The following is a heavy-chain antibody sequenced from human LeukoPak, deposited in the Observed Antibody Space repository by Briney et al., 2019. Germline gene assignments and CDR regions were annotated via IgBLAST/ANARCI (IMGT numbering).Heavy chain of an antibody. V-gene: IGHV3-23*01. CDR3: AKDGGDSYVENAY. CDR2: ISGSGGST. Sequence: PGGSLRLSCAASGFTFSSYAMSWVRQAPRKGLEWVSAISGSGGSTYYADSVKGRFTISRDNSKNTLYLQMNSLRAEDTAVYYCAKDGGDSYVENAYGGQGTLVTVSS. J-gene: IGHJ4*02. D-gene: IGHD5-18*01. CDR1: GFTFSSYA.